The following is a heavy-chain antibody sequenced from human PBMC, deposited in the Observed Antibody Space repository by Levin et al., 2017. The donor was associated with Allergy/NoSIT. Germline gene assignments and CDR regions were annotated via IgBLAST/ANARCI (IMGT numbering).Heavy chain of an antibody. CDR1: GVTISGYA. CDR3: ASGGGVAVRPGKWCLDI. D-gene: IGHD6-19*01. Sequence: GGSLRLSCAPSGVTISGYAMHWVRQAPGKGLEWVTVMSHNGGNEYYADSVKGRFTISRDNSKNTVFLQMNSLRVEDTGFYYCASGGGVAVRPGKWCLDIWGRSSLVTVPS. J-gene: IGHJ2*01. CDR2: MSHNGGNE. V-gene: IGHV3-30*04.